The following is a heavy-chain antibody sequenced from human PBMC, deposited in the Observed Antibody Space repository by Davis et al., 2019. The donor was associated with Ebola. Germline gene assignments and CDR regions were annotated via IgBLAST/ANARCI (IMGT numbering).Heavy chain of an antibody. V-gene: IGHV4-59*08. CDR1: GGSISSYY. CDR3: AGTQLFVVVEAPRRDAFDI. Sequence: SETLSLTCTVSGGSISSYYWSWIRQPPGKGLEWIGYIYYSGSTNYNPSLKSRVTISVDTSKNQFSLKLSSVTAADTAVYYCAGTQLFVVVEAPRRDAFDIWGQGTMVTVSS. CDR2: IYYSGST. J-gene: IGHJ3*02. D-gene: IGHD2-21*01.